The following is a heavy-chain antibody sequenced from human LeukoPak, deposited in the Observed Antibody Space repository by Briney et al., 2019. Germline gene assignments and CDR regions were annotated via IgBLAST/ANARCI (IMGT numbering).Heavy chain of an antibody. CDR1: GGSFRGYS. V-gene: IGHV4-34*01. CDR3: ARGIVVVVAATPGYFDY. CDR2: INHSGST. J-gene: IGHJ4*02. D-gene: IGHD2-15*01. Sequence: SETLPLTCAVFGGSFRGYSWGWIRQPPGKGLEWMGEINHSGSTNYNPSLKSRVTISVDTSKNQFSLKLSSVTAADTAVYYCARGIVVVVAATPGYFDYWGQGTLVTVSS.